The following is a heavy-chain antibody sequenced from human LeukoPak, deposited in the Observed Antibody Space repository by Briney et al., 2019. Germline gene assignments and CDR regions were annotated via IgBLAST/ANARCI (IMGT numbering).Heavy chain of an antibody. V-gene: IGHV3-15*01. CDR1: GFTSSNAW. CDR3: TTFDYAAFLI. CDR2: IKSKTDGGIR. J-gene: IGHJ3*02. Sequence: GGSLTLSCAVSGFTSSNAWMSWVRQAPGKGLEWVGRIKSKTDGGIRDYAAPVKGRFTISRDDSKNTLYLQMNSLKTEDTAVYYCTTFDYAAFLIWGQGTMVTVSS. D-gene: IGHD4/OR15-4a*01.